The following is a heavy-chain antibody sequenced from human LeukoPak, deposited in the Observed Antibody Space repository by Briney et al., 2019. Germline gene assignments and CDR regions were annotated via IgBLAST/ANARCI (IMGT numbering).Heavy chain of an antibody. CDR2: ISSNGGST. V-gene: IGHV3-64*01. J-gene: IGHJ4*02. D-gene: IGHD3-10*01. CDR1: GFTFSSYA. CDR3: GKDRGFGQFLWGNDY. Sequence: GGSLRLSCAASGFTFSSYAMHWVRQAPGKGLEYVSAISSNGGSTYYANSVKGRFTISRDNSKNTLYLQMGSLRAEDTALYYCGKDRGFGQFLWGNDYWGQGTLVTVSS.